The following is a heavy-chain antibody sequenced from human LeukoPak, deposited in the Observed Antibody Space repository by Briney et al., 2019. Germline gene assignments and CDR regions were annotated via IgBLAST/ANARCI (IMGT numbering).Heavy chain of an antibody. CDR1: GGSISSYY. Sequence: KPSETLSLTCTVSGGSISSYYWSWIRRPAGKGLEWIGRIYTSGSTNYNPSLKSRVTMSVDTSKNQFSLKLSSVTAAGTAVYYCARGRYGIFGVVTDYYYYMDVWGKGTTVTVSS. D-gene: IGHD3-3*01. CDR2: IYTSGST. V-gene: IGHV4-4*07. CDR3: ARGRYGIFGVVTDYYYYMDV. J-gene: IGHJ6*03.